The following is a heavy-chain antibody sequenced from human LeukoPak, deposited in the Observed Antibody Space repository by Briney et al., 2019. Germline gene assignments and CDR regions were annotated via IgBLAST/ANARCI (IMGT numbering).Heavy chain of an antibody. CDR1: GFTFSSYS. Sequence: PGGSLRLSCAASGFTFSSYSMNWVRQAPGKGLEWVSSISSSSSCIYYADSVKGRFTISRDNAKNSLYLQMNSLRAEDTAVYYCARNTAPPYYYMDVWGKGTTVIVSS. J-gene: IGHJ6*03. CDR2: ISSSSSCI. CDR3: ARNTAPPYYYMDV. D-gene: IGHD5-18*01. V-gene: IGHV3-21*01.